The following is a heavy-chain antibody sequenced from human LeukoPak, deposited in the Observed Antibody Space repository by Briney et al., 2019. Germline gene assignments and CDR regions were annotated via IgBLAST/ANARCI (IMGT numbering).Heavy chain of an antibody. CDR3: ARGAPLRYFDWLSYGMDV. CDR2: IKQDGSEK. CDR1: GFTFSSYW. V-gene: IGHV3-7*04. J-gene: IGHJ6*02. D-gene: IGHD3-9*01. Sequence: GGSLRLSCAASGFTFSSYWMSWVRQAPGKGLEWVANIKQDGSEKYYVDSVKGRFTISRDNAKNSLYLQMNSLRAEDTAAYYCARGAPLRYFDWLSYGMDVWRQGTTVTVSS.